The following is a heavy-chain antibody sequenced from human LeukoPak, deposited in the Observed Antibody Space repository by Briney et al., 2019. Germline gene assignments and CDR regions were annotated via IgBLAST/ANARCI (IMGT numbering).Heavy chain of an antibody. Sequence: KPGGSLRLSCAASGFTVSSNYMSWVRQAPGKGLEWVSAISGSGGSTYYADSVKGRFTISRDNSKNTLYLQMNSLRAEDTAVYYCAKDLELEDAFDIWGQGTMVTVSS. J-gene: IGHJ3*02. CDR3: AKDLELEDAFDI. CDR2: ISGSGGST. D-gene: IGHD1-1*01. CDR1: GFTVSSNY. V-gene: IGHV3-23*01.